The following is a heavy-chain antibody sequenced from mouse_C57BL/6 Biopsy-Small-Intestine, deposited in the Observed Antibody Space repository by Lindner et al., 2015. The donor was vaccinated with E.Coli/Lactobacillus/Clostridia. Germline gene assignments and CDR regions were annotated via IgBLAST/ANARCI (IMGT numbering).Heavy chain of an antibody. V-gene: IGHV14-2*01. CDR1: GFNIKDFY. CDR3: VRPSDYSDSSQYYFAY. CDR2: IDPEDGEA. Sequence: VQLQESGAELVKPGASVKLSCTASGFNIKDFYIHWVQQRTEQGLEWIGRIDPEDGEAKYAPKFQDKASITADTSSNTAYLQLSSLTSEDTAVYYCVRPSDYSDSSQYYFAYWGQGTTLTVSS. D-gene: IGHD1-1*01. J-gene: IGHJ2*01.